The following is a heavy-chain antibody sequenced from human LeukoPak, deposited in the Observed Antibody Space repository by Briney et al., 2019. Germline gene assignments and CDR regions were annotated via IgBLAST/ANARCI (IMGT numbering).Heavy chain of an antibody. V-gene: IGHV4-59*01. CDR2: IYYSGST. CDR3: ARDLGGARLIYYYGMDV. CDR1: GGSISSYY. D-gene: IGHD3-16*01. J-gene: IGHJ6*02. Sequence: SETLSLTCTVSGGSISSYYWSWIRQPPGKGLEWIGYIYYSGSTNYNPSLKRQVTISVDTSKNQFSLKLSSVTAADTAVYYCARDLGGARLIYYYGMDVWGQGTTVTVSS.